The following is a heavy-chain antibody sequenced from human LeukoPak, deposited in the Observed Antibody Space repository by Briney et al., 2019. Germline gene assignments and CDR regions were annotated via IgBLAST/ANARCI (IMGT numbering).Heavy chain of an antibody. CDR1: GGSISSGGYY. CDR2: IYYNGNT. V-gene: IGHV4-31*01. Sequence: SEPLSLTCTVSGGSISSGGYYWSWIRQHPGKGLEWIGSIYYNGNTYYNPSLKSQVTVSVDTSRTQFSLRLSSVTAADTAVYYCARLQYCSGTSCYWFDPWGQGTLVTVSS. J-gene: IGHJ5*02. D-gene: IGHD2-2*01. CDR3: ARLQYCSGTSCYWFDP.